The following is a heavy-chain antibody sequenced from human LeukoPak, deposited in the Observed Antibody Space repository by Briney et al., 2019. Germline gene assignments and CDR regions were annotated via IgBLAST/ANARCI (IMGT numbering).Heavy chain of an antibody. CDR2: ISSSSSYI. D-gene: IGHD3-10*02. V-gene: IGHV3-21*01. Sequence: GGSLRLFCAASGFTLSSYSMNWVREARGRGLEWVSSISSSSSYIYYADSVKGRFTISRDNAKNSLYLQMNSLRAEDTAVYYCAELGITMIGGVWGKGTTVTISS. J-gene: IGHJ6*04. CDR3: AELGITMIGGV. CDR1: GFTLSSYS.